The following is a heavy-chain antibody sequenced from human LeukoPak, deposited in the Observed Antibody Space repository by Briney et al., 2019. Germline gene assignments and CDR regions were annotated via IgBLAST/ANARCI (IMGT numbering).Heavy chain of an antibody. D-gene: IGHD5-12*01. CDR3: ARDYSGYAKSPFDY. Sequence: SETLSLTCTVYGGSFSGYYWSWIRQPPGKGLEWIGEINHSGSTNYNPSLKSRVTISVDTSKNQFSLKLSSVTAADTAVYYCARDYSGYAKSPFDYWGQGTLVTVSS. CDR2: INHSGST. J-gene: IGHJ4*02. V-gene: IGHV4-34*01. CDR1: GGSFSGYY.